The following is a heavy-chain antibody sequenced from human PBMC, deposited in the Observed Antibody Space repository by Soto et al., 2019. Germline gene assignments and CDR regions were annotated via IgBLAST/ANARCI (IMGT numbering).Heavy chain of an antibody. Sequence: PGGSLRLSCAASGFTFSSYAISRVRQAPGKGLEWVSAISGSGGSTYYADSVKGRFTISRDNSKNTLYLQMNSLRAEDTAVYYCAKDWGQWLAPGFDSWGKGTLVTVSS. D-gene: IGHD6-19*01. V-gene: IGHV3-23*01. CDR2: ISGSGGST. CDR1: GFTFSSYA. CDR3: AKDWGQWLAPGFDS. J-gene: IGHJ4*02.